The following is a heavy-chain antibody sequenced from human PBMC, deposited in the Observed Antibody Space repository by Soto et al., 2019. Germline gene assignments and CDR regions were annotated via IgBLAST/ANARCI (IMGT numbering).Heavy chain of an antibody. V-gene: IGHV1-18*01. CDR2: ISAYNGNT. J-gene: IGHJ4*02. D-gene: IGHD3-22*01. Sequence: QVKLVQSGAEVKKPGTSMKVSCKASGYTFGTSGISWIRQATGQGLEWMGWISAYNGNTNYEQKLQDRVTMTTDTSTNTAYLELRSLRSDDTAVYYCARAVHYYDSRGYANWGQGTLVTVSS. CDR3: ARAVHYYDSRGYAN. CDR1: GYTFGTSG.